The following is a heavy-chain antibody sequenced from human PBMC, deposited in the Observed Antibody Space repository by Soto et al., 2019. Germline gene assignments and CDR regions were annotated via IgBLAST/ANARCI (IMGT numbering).Heavy chain of an antibody. CDR2: ISLYSDGT. D-gene: IGHD2-2*01. J-gene: IGHJ5*02. V-gene: IGHV1-18*01. CDR3: ARVVPGAEAWFGP. Sequence: QVQLVQSGGEVKRPGASVKVSCKTSGDTFSNYGITWVRQAPGQPLEWLGWISLYSDGTNYAQKFQGRVSMPTDTSPTTAYMELRSMRSDVTAVYYCARVVPGAEAWFGPWGQGTLVTVSS. CDR1: GDTFSNYG.